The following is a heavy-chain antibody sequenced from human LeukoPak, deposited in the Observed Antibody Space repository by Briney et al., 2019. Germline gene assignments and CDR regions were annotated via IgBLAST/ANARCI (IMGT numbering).Heavy chain of an antibody. CDR2: IDYSGST. CDR1: GGSISSYY. D-gene: IGHD2-2*01. CDR3: ARRRTTGLSGYMGV. Sequence: PSETLSLTCTVSGGSISSYYWSWIRQPPGKGLEWIGCIDYSGSTNYNPSLKSRVTISVGTSKNQFSLKLNSVTAADTAVYYCARRRTTGLSGYMGVWGNAATVTVSS. V-gene: IGHV4-59*08. J-gene: IGHJ6*03.